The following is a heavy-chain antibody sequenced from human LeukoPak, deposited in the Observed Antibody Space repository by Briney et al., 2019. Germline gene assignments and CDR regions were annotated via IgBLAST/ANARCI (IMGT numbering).Heavy chain of an antibody. Sequence: SETLSLTCTVSGGSISSSSYYWGWMRQPPGKGLEWIGSIYYSGSTYYNPSLKSRVTISVDRSKNQFSLKLSSVPAADTAVYYCARPGGYCSSTSCYLGAFDIWGQGTMVTVSS. V-gene: IGHV4-39*01. J-gene: IGHJ3*02. CDR1: GGSISSSSYY. D-gene: IGHD2-2*01. CDR2: IYYSGST. CDR3: ARPGGYCSSTSCYLGAFDI.